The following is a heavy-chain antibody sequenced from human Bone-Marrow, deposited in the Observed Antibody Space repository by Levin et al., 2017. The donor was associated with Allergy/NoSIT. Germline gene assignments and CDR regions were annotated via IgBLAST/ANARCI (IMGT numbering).Heavy chain of an antibody. V-gene: IGHV3-30*04. J-gene: IGHJ6*02. CDR2: ISYDGSNK. Sequence: GESLKISCAASGFTFSSYAMHWVRQAPGKGLEWVAVISYDGSNKYYADSVKGRFTISRDNSKNTLYLQMNSLRAEDTAVYYCARDGYKKLLWFGEGGMDVWGQGTTVTVSS. D-gene: IGHD3-10*01. CDR1: GFTFSSYA. CDR3: ARDGYKKLLWFGEGGMDV.